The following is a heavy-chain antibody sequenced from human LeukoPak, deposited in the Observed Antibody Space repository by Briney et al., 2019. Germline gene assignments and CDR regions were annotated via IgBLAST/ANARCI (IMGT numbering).Heavy chain of an antibody. J-gene: IGHJ3*02. CDR3: ARDPSGRGTAFDI. CDR1: GFTFSSYS. D-gene: IGHD3-10*01. V-gene: IGHV3-21*01. Sequence: PGGSLRLSCAASGFTFSSYSMNWVRQAPGKGLEWVSSISSGSSYIYYTDSVKGRFTISRDNAKNSLYLQMNSLRAEDTAVYYCARDPSGRGTAFDIWGQGTMVTVSS. CDR2: ISSGSSYI.